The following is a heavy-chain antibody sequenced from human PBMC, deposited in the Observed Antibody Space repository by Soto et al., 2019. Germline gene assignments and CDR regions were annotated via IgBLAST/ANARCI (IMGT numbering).Heavy chain of an antibody. D-gene: IGHD2-15*01. CDR1: GGSISSYY. CDR2: IYYSGST. Sequence: SETLSLTCTVSGGSISSYYWSWIRQPPGKELKWIGYIYYSGSTNYNPSLKSRVTISVDTSKNQFSLKLSSVTAADTAVYYCARRYGGTFDYWGQGTLVTVSS. V-gene: IGHV4-59*08. J-gene: IGHJ4*02. CDR3: ARRYGGTFDY.